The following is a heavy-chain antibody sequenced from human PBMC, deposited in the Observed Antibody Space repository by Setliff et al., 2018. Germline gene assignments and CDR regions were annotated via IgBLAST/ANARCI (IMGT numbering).Heavy chain of an antibody. V-gene: IGHV4-34*10. D-gene: IGHD2-21*01. CDR2: INHSGST. J-gene: IGHJ5*02. Sequence: SETLSLTCTVYGGSFSDYYWGWVRQPPGKGLEWIGEINHSGSTNYIPSLKSRVTMSVDTSKKRFSLMLRSVTAADTAIYYCARYNSSAACFDLWGPGTLVTVSS. CDR3: ARYNSSAACFDL. CDR1: GGSFSDYY.